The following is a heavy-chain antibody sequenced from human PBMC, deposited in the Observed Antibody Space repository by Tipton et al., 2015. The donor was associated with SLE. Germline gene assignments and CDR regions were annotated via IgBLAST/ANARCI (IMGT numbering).Heavy chain of an antibody. V-gene: IGHV4-38-2*02. CDR3: ARVQAYEGFDP. CDR2: IYYSGST. Sequence: TLSLTCTVSGYSISSGYYWGWIRQPPGKGLEYIGSIYYSGSTYYNPSLKSRVTISVDTSKNQFSLKLSSVTAADTAVYYCARVQAYEGFDPWGQGTLVTVSS. CDR1: GYSISSGYY. J-gene: IGHJ5*02. D-gene: IGHD3-16*01.